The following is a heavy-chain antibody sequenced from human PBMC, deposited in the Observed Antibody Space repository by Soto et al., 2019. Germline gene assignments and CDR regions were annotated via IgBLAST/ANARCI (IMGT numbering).Heavy chain of an antibody. Sequence: SETLSLTCTVSGGSISSYYGSWIRQPAGKGLEWIGRIYTSGSTNYNPSLKSRVTMSVDTSKNQFSLKLSSVTAADTAVYYCARGRGGLRYQLLYYYYYGMDVWGQGTTVTVSS. CDR2: IYTSGST. D-gene: IGHD2-2*01. CDR3: ARGRGGLRYQLLYYYYYGMDV. CDR1: GGSISSYY. V-gene: IGHV4-4*07. J-gene: IGHJ6*02.